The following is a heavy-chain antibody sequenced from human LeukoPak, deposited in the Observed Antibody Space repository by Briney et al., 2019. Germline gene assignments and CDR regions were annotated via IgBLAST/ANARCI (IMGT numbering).Heavy chain of an antibody. V-gene: IGHV3-30-3*01. CDR2: ISYDGSNK. D-gene: IGHD3-10*01. CDR3: ARDVGFGELGAFDI. Sequence: PGGSLRLSCAASGFTFSSYAMHWVRQAPGKGLEWVAVISYDGSNKYYADSVKGRFTISRDNSKNTLYLQINSLRAEDTAVYYCARDVGFGELGAFDIWGQGTMVTVSS. J-gene: IGHJ3*02. CDR1: GFTFSSYA.